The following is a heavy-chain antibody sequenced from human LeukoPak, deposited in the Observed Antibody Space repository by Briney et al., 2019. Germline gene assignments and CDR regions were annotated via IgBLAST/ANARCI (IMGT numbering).Heavy chain of an antibody. Sequence: SETLSLTCTVSGGSISSSSYYWGWIRQPPGKGLVWIGSIYYSGSTYYNPSLKSRVTISVDTSKNQFSLKLSSVTAADTAVYYCARRGDCSSTSCYRGWFDPWGQGTLVTVSS. CDR3: ARRGDCSSTSCYRGWFDP. D-gene: IGHD2-2*01. V-gene: IGHV4-39*01. CDR1: GGSISSSSYY. J-gene: IGHJ5*02. CDR2: IYYSGST.